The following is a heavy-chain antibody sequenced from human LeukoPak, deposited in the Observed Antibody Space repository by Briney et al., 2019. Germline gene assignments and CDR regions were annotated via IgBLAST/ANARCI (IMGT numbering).Heavy chain of an antibody. CDR1: GFTFSSYW. J-gene: IGHJ4*02. D-gene: IGHD3-22*01. Sequence: GGSLRLSCAASGFTFSSYWMSWVRQAPGKGLEWVANIKQDGSEKYYVDSVKGRFTISRDNAKNSLYLQMNSLRAEDTAVYYCARDLYDSSGYPYYFDYWGRGTLVTVSS. CDR3: ARDLYDSSGYPYYFDY. CDR2: IKQDGSEK. V-gene: IGHV3-7*01.